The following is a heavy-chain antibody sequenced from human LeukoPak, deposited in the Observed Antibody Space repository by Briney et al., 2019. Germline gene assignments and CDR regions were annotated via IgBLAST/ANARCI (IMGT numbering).Heavy chain of an antibody. CDR3: ARSGGLWLLTYYFDY. V-gene: IGHV4-39*07. Sequence: SETLSLTCTVSGGSISSSSYYWGWIRQPPGKGLEWIGSIYYSGSTYYNPSLKGRVTISVDTSKNQLSLKLSSVTAADTAVYFCARSGGLWLLTYYFDYWGQGTLVTVSS. J-gene: IGHJ4*02. D-gene: IGHD3-22*01. CDR2: IYYSGST. CDR1: GGSISSSSYY.